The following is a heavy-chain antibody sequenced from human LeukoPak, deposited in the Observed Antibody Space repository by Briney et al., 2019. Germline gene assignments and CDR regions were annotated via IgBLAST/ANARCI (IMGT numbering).Heavy chain of an antibody. CDR3: ARLRAYYYDSSGYYNFDF. V-gene: IGHV4-39*01. CDR2: TSYGGRT. Sequence: SETLSLTCTVSGGSTSSSSFYWGWIRQPPGKGLECVGRTSYGGRTYYNPSLQSRVTISVDTSRNQSTERLSSVTAADTAVYYGARLRAYYYDSSGYYNFDFWGQGTLVTVSS. J-gene: IGHJ4*02. CDR1: GGSTSSSSFY. D-gene: IGHD3-22*01.